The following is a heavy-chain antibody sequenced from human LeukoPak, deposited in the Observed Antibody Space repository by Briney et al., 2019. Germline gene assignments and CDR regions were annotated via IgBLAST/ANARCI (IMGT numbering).Heavy chain of an antibody. J-gene: IGHJ4*02. CDR2: ISSDSRTI. CDR3: ARYGSGTSYITNYFDY. D-gene: IGHD3-10*01. Sequence: GESLRLSCAASGITFISAWMNWVRQAPGKGLEWVSYISSDSRTIYYADSVKGRFTISRDNAKNSLYLQMKSLRDEDTAVYYCARYGSGTSYITNYFDYWGQGTLVTVS. CDR1: GITFISAW. V-gene: IGHV3-48*02.